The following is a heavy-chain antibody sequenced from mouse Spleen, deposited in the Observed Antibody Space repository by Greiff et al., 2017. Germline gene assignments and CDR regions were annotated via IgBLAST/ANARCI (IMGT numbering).Heavy chain of an antibody. D-gene: IGHD1-1*01. CDR3: AKNWGTTVEGWYFDV. V-gene: IGHV2-5*01. Sequence: QVQLKESGPGLVQPSQSLSITCTVSGFSLTSYGVHWVRQSPGKGLEWLGVIWRGGSTDYNAAFMSRLSITKDNSKSQVFFKMNSLQADDTAIYYCAKNWGTTVEGWYFDVWGTGTTVTVSS. J-gene: IGHJ1*03. CDR2: IWRGGST. CDR1: GFSLTSYG.